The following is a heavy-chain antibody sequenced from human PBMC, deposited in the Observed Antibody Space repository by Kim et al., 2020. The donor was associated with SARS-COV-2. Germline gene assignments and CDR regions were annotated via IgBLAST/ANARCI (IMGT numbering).Heavy chain of an antibody. CDR3: AKGFYYDSSRDWFDP. CDR1: GFTFSSYA. J-gene: IGHJ5*02. CDR2: ISGSGGST. V-gene: IGHV3-23*01. D-gene: IGHD3-22*01. Sequence: GGSLRLSCAASGFTFSSYAMSWVRQAPGKGLEWVSAISGSGGSTYYADSVKGRFTISRDNSKNTLYLQMNSLRAEDTAVYYCAKGFYYDSSRDWFDPWGQGTLVTVSS.